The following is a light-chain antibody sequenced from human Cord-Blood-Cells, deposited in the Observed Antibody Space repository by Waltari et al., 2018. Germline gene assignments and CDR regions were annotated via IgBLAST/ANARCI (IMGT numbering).Light chain of an antibody. CDR3: CSYAGSSTYV. Sequence: QSVLTQPASVSGSPGQSITISCTGTSSAVGSYNLVSWYQQHPGKAPKLMIYEGSKRPSVVSNRFSGSKSGNTASLTISGLQAEDEADYYCCSYAGSSTYVFGTGTKVTVL. CDR2: EGS. CDR1: SSAVGSYNL. V-gene: IGLV2-23*01. J-gene: IGLJ1*01.